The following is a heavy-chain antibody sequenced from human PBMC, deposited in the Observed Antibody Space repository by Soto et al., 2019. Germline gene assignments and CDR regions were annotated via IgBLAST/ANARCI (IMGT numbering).Heavy chain of an antibody. J-gene: IGHJ4*02. D-gene: IGHD2-21*01. CDR3: ARGLHSLFDY. V-gene: IGHV3-33*01. Sequence: LRLSCAASGFTFSSYGMHWVRQAPGKGLEWVAVIWYDGNNKYYADSVKGRFTISRDNSKNTLYVQMTSLRAEDTAIYYCARGLHSLFDYWGQGTLVTVSS. CDR2: IWYDGNNK. CDR1: GFTFSSYG.